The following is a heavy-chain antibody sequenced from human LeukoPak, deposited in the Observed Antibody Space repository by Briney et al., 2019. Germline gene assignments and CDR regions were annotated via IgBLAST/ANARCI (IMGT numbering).Heavy chain of an antibody. CDR3: AIGYYYDSSGYQFDI. Sequence: SETLSLTCAVSGYSISSGYYWGWIRQPPGKGLEWIGSIYHSGSTYYNPSLKSRVTISVDTSKNQFSLKLSSVTAADTAVYYCAIGYYYDSSGYQFDIWGQGTMVTVSS. J-gene: IGHJ3*02. CDR1: GYSISSGYY. CDR2: IYHSGST. D-gene: IGHD3-22*01. V-gene: IGHV4-38-2*01.